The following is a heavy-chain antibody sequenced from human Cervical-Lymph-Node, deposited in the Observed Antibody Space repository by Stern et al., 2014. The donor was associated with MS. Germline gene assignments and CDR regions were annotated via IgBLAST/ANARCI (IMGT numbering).Heavy chain of an antibody. Sequence: QVQLVESGAEVKKPGASVKVSCKVSGYSLTAFSIHWVRQAPGKGLEWMGGFDPEDGEMIYAQRFQGRVSLTEDTSADTAYMELNSLRSDDTAAYYGATLGFGYYALEVWGQGTTVTVTS. V-gene: IGHV1-24*01. J-gene: IGHJ6*02. CDR1: GYSLTAFS. CDR3: ATLGFGYYALEV. D-gene: IGHD1-26*01. CDR2: FDPEDGEM.